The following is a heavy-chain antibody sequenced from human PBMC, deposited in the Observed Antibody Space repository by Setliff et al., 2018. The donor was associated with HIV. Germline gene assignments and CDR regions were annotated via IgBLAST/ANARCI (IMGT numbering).Heavy chain of an antibody. CDR3: ARGPYCSSSTCYGPLYYYYYMDV. J-gene: IGHJ6*03. Sequence: ASVKVSCKTSGYSFADYGITWARQAPGQGLEWMGWISTYNGNTNYAQKLQGRVTMTSEISTRTAYMEVRSLRSDDTAVYYCARGPYCSSSTCYGPLYYYYYMDVWGKGTTVTVSS. D-gene: IGHD2-2*01. V-gene: IGHV1-18*04. CDR2: ISTYNGNT. CDR1: GYSFADYG.